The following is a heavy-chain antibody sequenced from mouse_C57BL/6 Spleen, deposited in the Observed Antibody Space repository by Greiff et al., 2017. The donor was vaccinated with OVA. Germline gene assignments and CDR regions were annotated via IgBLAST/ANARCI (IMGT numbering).Heavy chain of an antibody. CDR3: ARESYYDYDEGVAMDY. V-gene: IGHV5-17*01. J-gene: IGHJ4*01. CDR1: GFTSSDYG. CDR2: ISSGSSTI. Sequence: EVQLVESGGGLVKPGGSLKLSCAASGFTSSDYGMHWVRQAPEKGLEWVAYISSGSSTIYYADTVKGRFTISRDNAKNTLFLQMTSLRSEDTAMYYCARESYYDYDEGVAMDYWGQGTSVTVSS. D-gene: IGHD2-4*01.